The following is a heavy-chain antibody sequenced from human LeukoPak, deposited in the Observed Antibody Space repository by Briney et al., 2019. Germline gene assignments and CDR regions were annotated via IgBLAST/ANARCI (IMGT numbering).Heavy chain of an antibody. Sequence: SETLSLTCTVSDYSISSGHYWGWIRQPPGKGLEWIGSIYHNGSTYYNPSLKSRVTISVDTSKNQFSLKLSSVTAADTAVYYCARPRGSGSRSWFDPWGQGTLVTVSS. V-gene: IGHV4-38-2*02. CDR1: DYSISSGHY. D-gene: IGHD3-10*01. J-gene: IGHJ5*02. CDR3: ARPRGSGSRSWFDP. CDR2: IYHNGST.